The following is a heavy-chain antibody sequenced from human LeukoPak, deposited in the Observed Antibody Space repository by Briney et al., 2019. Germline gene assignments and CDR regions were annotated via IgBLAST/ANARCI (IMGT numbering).Heavy chain of an antibody. D-gene: IGHD6-13*01. CDR1: GGSISSYY. Sequence: SETLSLTCTVSGGSISSYYWSWIRQPPGKGLEWIGYIYYSGSTNYNPSLKSRVTISVDTSKNQFSLKLSSVTAADTAVYYCARVPRIEAGATGDWFDPWGREPWSPFPQ. CDR3: ARVPRIEAGATGDWFDP. J-gene: IGHJ5*02. V-gene: IGHV4-59*01. CDR2: IYYSGST.